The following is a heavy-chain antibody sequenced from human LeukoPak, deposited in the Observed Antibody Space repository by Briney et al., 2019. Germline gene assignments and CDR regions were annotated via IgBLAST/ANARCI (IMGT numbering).Heavy chain of an antibody. CDR1: GGSFSGYY. CDR2: INHSGTS. D-gene: IGHD3-10*01. V-gene: IGHV4-34*01. J-gene: IGHJ4*02. Sequence: SETLSLTCAVHGGSFSGYYWSWVRQPPGKGLEWIGDINHSGTSTQNPSLKSRVTISVDTSKNQFSLKLSSVTAADTAVYYCPITMTRGVITTWGQGTLVTVSS. CDR3: PITMTRGVITT.